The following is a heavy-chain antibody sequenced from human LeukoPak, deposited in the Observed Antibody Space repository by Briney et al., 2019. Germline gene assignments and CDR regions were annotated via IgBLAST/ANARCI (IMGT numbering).Heavy chain of an antibody. CDR3: AKGDFYDSTDLDY. CDR2: ISSSGDST. J-gene: IGHJ4*02. V-gene: IGHV3-23*01. CDR1: GFTFSSYG. Sequence: GGSLRLSCAASGFTFSSYGMHWVRQAAGKGLEWVSGISSSGDSTHYADSVKARFTISRDNSKSTLYLQMNSLRAEDTAIYYCAKGDFYDSTDLDYWGQGTLVTVSS. D-gene: IGHD3-22*01.